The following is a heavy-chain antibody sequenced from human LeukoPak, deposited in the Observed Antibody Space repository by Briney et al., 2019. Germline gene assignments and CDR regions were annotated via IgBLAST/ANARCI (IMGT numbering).Heavy chain of an antibody. CDR1: GFTFSSYA. J-gene: IGHJ6*02. V-gene: IGHV3-23*01. CDR2: ISGSGGST. D-gene: IGHD4-17*01. Sequence: PGGSLRLSCAASGFTFSSYAMSWVRQAPGKGLEWVSAISGSGGSTYYADSVKGRFTISRDNSKNTLYLQMNSLRAEDTAVYYCAKDAYRRYYGDSSYYGMDVWGQGTTVTVSS. CDR3: AKDAYRRYYGDSSYYGMDV.